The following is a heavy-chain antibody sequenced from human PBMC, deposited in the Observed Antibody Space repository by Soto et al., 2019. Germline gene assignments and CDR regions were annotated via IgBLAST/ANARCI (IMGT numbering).Heavy chain of an antibody. D-gene: IGHD4-17*01. Sequence: GGSLRLSCAASGFTFSSYGMHWVRQAPGKGLEWVAVISYDGSNKYYADSVKGRFTISRDNSKNTLYLQMNSLRAEDTAVYYCAKPPGESSSWIDYGDYPPTFDYWGQGTLVTVSS. CDR2: ISYDGSNK. CDR3: AKPPGESSSWIDYGDYPPTFDY. CDR1: GFTFSSYG. J-gene: IGHJ4*02. V-gene: IGHV3-30*18.